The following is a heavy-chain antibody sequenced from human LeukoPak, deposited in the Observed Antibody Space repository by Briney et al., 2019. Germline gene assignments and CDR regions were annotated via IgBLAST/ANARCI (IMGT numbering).Heavy chain of an antibody. D-gene: IGHD2-2*01. CDR1: GYTFTSYG. V-gene: IGHV1-18*01. Sequence: ASVKVSCKASGYTFTSYGISWVRQAPGQGLEWMGWISAYNGNTNYAQKLQGRVTMTTDTSTSTAYMELRSLRSDDTAVYYCARVAAGYCSSTSCYLQNAFDIWGQGTMVTVSS. J-gene: IGHJ3*02. CDR2: ISAYNGNT. CDR3: ARVAAGYCSSTSCYLQNAFDI.